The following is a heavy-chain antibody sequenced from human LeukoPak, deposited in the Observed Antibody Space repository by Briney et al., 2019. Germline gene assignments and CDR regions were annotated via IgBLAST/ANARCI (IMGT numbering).Heavy chain of an antibody. V-gene: IGHV3-48*03. CDR3: ARDLHTAMVH. D-gene: IGHD5-18*01. Sequence: GGSLRLSCAASGFTFSSYEMSWVRQAPGKGLEWVSYISSSGSTIYYADSVKGRFTISRDNAKNSLYLQMNSLRAEDTAVYYCARDLHTAMVHWGQGTLVTVSS. J-gene: IGHJ4*02. CDR2: ISSSGSTI. CDR1: GFTFSSYE.